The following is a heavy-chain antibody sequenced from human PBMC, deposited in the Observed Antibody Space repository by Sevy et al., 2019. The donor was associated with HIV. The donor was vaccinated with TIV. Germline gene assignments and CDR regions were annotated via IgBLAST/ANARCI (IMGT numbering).Heavy chain of an antibody. D-gene: IGHD1-1*01. CDR1: GFTFSSYS. CDR2: ISYDGINK. J-gene: IGHJ1*01. Sequence: GGSLRLSCATSGFTFSSYSMHWVRQAPGKGLEWVATISYDGINKHYADSVKGRFTISRDNSKNSLSLQMNSLRAEDTAVYFCALERLSSDVAEYFQNWGQGTLVTVSS. V-gene: IGHV3-30-3*01. CDR3: ALERLSSDVAEYFQN.